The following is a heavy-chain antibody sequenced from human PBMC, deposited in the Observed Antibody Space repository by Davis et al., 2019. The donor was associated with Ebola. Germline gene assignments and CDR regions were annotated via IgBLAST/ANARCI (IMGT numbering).Heavy chain of an antibody. CDR2: IHPGDSET. D-gene: IGHD6-13*01. J-gene: IGHJ6*02. V-gene: IGHV5-51*01. Sequence: GESLKISCKDSGNSFTSHWIGWVRQMPGKGLEWMGIIHPGDSETRYSPSFQGQVIISADKSISTAYLQWSSLKASDTAMYYCARQSAAGYYYYYGMDVWGQGTTVTVSS. CDR1: GNSFTSHW. CDR3: ARQSAAGYYYYYGMDV.